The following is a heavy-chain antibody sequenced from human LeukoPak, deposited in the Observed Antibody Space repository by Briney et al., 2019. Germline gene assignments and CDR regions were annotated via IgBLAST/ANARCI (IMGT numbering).Heavy chain of an antibody. CDR2: ISGGGAGT. D-gene: IGHD1-26*01. CDR1: GFTFSSYA. Sequence: QPGGSLRLSCAASGFTFSSYAMSWVRQAPGKGLEWVSGISGGGAGTNYAVSVKGRFTISRDNSKNTLYPQMNSLRAEDTAVYYCAKGESGSYYGSFDYWGQGTLVTVSA. CDR3: AKGESGSYYGSFDY. J-gene: IGHJ4*02. V-gene: IGHV3-23*01.